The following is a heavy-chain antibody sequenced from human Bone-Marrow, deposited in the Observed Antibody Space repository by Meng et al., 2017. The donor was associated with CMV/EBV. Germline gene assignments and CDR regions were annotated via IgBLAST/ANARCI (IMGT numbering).Heavy chain of an antibody. J-gene: IGHJ3*02. CDR1: GFTFDDHA. CDR2: LSWNGASV. Sequence: SLKISCAASGFTFDDHAMHWVRQAPGKGLEWVSGLSWNGASVAYADSVKGRFTISRDNAKSFLYLQMNSLRAEDTALYYCARVPYDWEAFEIWGQGTMVTVSS. V-gene: IGHV3-9*01. D-gene: IGHD3-16*01. CDR3: ARVPYDWEAFEI.